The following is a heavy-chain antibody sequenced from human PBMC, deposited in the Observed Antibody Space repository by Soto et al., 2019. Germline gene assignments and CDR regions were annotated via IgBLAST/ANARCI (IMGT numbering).Heavy chain of an antibody. D-gene: IGHD5-12*01. CDR1: GGSISSGGYY. J-gene: IGHJ5*02. CDR2: IYYSGST. Sequence: QVQLQESGPGLVKPSQTLSLTCTVSGGSISSGGYYWSWIRQHPGKGLEWIGYIYYSGSTYYNPSLKSRVTIPVDTSKNQVSLKLSSVTAADTAVYYCAREEGGGYDHRWFDPWGQGTLVTVSS. CDR3: AREEGGGYDHRWFDP. V-gene: IGHV4-31*03.